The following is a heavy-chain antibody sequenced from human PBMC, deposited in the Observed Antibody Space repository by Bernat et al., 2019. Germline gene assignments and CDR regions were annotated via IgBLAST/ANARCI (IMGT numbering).Heavy chain of an antibody. D-gene: IGHD4-17*01. V-gene: IGHV3-48*03. CDR1: GFTFSSYE. Sequence: EVQLVESGGGLVQPGGSLRLSCAASGFTFSSYEMNWVRQAPGKGLEWVSYISSSGSTIYYADSVKGRFTISRDNDKHSLYLQMNSLRAEDTAVYYCARHDYGDYGWAFDIWGQGTMVTVSS. CDR2: ISSSGSTI. CDR3: ARHDYGDYGWAFDI. J-gene: IGHJ3*02.